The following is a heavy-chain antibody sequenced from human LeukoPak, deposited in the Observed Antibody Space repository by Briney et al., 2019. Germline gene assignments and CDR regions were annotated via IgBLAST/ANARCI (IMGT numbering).Heavy chain of an antibody. CDR1: GFTFSNYE. J-gene: IGHJ4*02. CDR3: ASLSPAVAGYFDY. Sequence: GGSLRLSCAASGFTFSNYEMNWVRQAPGKGLEWVSDISSSGSTIYYADSVKGRFTSSRDNAKNSLYLQMNSLRAEDTAVYYCASLSPAVAGYFDYWGQGTLVTVSS. CDR2: ISSSGSTI. V-gene: IGHV3-48*03. D-gene: IGHD6-19*01.